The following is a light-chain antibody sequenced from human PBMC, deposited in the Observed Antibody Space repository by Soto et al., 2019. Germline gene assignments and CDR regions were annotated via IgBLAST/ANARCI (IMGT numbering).Light chain of an antibody. CDR3: QQYYTYPALT. Sequence: AIRMTQSPSSFSASTGDRVTITCRASQDISSFLAWYQQRPGEAPKLLIYTASSLQSGVPSRFSGSGSGTDFTRTISGLQAEDFATYYCQQYYTYPALTFGGGTKVEIK. CDR1: QDISSF. CDR2: TAS. V-gene: IGKV1-8*01. J-gene: IGKJ4*01.